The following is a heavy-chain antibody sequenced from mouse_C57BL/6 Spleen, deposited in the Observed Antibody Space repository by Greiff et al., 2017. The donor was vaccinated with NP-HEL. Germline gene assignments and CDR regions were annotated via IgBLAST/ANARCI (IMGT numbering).Heavy chain of an antibody. D-gene: IGHD1-1*01. CDR2: ISSGGDYI. V-gene: IGHV5-9-1*02. J-gene: IGHJ1*03. CDR1: GFTFSSYA. CDR3: TRARSSYGYFDV. Sequence: EVQRVESGEGLVKPGGSLKLSCAASGFTFSSYAMSWVRQTPEKRLEWVAYISSGGDYIYYADTVKGRFTISRDNARNTLYLQMSSLKSEDTAMYYCTRARSSYGYFDVWGTGTTVTVSS.